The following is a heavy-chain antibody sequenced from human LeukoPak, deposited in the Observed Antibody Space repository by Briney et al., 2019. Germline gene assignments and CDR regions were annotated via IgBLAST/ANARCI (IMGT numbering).Heavy chain of an antibody. V-gene: IGHV4-34*01. D-gene: IGHD3-22*01. CDR1: GGSFSGCY. Sequence: PSETLSLTCAVYGGSFSGCYWSWIRQPPGKGLEWIGEINHSGSTNYNPSLKSRVTISVDTSKNQFSLKLSSVTAADTAVYYCARHRYDTSGYSQIDALDIWGQGTMVTVSS. J-gene: IGHJ3*02. CDR3: ARHRYDTSGYSQIDALDI. CDR2: INHSGST.